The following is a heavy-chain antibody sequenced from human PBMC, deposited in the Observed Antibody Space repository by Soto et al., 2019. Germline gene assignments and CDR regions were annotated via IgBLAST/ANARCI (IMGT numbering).Heavy chain of an antibody. J-gene: IGHJ1*01. CDR3: ARRARQGITIFGVVIPEYFQH. V-gene: IGHV4-34*01. CDR2: INHSGST. D-gene: IGHD3-3*01. CDR1: GGSFSGYY. Sequence: SETLSPTCAVYGGSFSGYYWSWIRQPPGKGLEWIGEINHSGSTNYNPSLESRVTISVDTSKNQFSLKLSSVTAADTAVYYRARRARQGITIFGVVIPEYFQHWSQGTLVTVSS.